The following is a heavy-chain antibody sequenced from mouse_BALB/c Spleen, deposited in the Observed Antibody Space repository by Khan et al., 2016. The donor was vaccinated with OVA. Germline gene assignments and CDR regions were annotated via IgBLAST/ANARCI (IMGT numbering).Heavy chain of an antibody. J-gene: IGHJ3*01. V-gene: IGHV3-2*02. CDR2: INYSGST. Sequence: EVKFQEPGPGLLKPSQSLSFTCTVPGYSITSEYAWNWIRQFPGNKLEWMGYINYSGSTRIKPSLKRRTSITLATSKNRFFLQLNSVSTEDTATYYYTRKEYYDYDPFPYWGQGTMVTVSA. CDR3: TRKEYYDYDPFPY. CDR1: GYSITSEYA. D-gene: IGHD2-4*01.